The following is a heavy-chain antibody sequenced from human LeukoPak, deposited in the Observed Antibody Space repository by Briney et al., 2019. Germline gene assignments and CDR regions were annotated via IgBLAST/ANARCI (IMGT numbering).Heavy chain of an antibody. V-gene: IGHV1-18*01. CDR3: ARIGDYGDYGGYYFDY. CDR2: ISAYNGNT. Sequence: ASVKVSCKASGYTFTSYGISWVRQAPGQGLEWMGWISAYNGNTNYAQKLQGGVTMTTDTSTSTAYMELRSLRSDDTAVYYCARIGDYGDYGGYYFDYWGQGTLVTVSS. D-gene: IGHD4-17*01. J-gene: IGHJ4*02. CDR1: GYTFTSYG.